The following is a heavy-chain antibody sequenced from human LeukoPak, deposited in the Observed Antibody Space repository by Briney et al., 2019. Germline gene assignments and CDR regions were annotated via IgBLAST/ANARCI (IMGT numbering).Heavy chain of an antibody. Sequence: GGSLRLSCAAYGFTFSSYSMNWVRQAPGKGLEWVSSISSSSSYIYYADSVKGRFTISRDNAKNSLYLQMNSLRAEDTAVYYCARVHYDFWSGFPDYWGQGTLVTVSS. CDR1: GFTFSSYS. J-gene: IGHJ4*02. CDR2: ISSSSSYI. V-gene: IGHV3-21*01. CDR3: ARVHYDFWSGFPDY. D-gene: IGHD3-3*01.